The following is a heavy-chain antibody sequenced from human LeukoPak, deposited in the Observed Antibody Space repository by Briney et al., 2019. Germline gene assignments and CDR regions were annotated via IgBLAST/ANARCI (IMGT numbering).Heavy chain of an antibody. V-gene: IGHV4-34*01. D-gene: IGHD1-7*01. Sequence: SETLSLTCAVYGGSFSGYYWSWIRQPPGKGLEWIGEINHSGSTNYNPSLKSRVTISVDTSKNQFSLKLSSVTVADTAVYYCARGVVTGTRSFDIWGQGTMVTVSS. CDR2: INHSGST. CDR1: GGSFSGYY. CDR3: ARGVVTGTRSFDI. J-gene: IGHJ3*02.